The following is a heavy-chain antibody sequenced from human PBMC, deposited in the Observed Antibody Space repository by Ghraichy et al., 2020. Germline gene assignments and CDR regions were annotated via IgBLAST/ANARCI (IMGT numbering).Heavy chain of an antibody. CDR3: AKDTGKYYYDSSGYYYVWSLWGQERPYYYYGMDV. V-gene: IGHV3-9*01. Sequence: GGSLRLSCAASGFTFDDYAMHWVRQAPGKGLEWVSGISWNSGSIGYADSVKGRFTISRDNAKNSLYLQMNSLRAEDTALYYCAKDTGKYYYDSSGYYYVWSLWGQERPYYYYGMDVWGQGTTVTVSS. CDR2: ISWNSGSI. J-gene: IGHJ6*02. D-gene: IGHD3-22*01. CDR1: GFTFDDYA.